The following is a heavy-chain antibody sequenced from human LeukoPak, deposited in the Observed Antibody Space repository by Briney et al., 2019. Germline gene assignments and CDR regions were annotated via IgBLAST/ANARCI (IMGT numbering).Heavy chain of an antibody. Sequence: GESLKISCKGSGYSFSTYWIGWVRQMPGKDLEWLGIIYPGDSDTRYSPSLQDQVTISADKSISTAYLQWRTLKASDTAMYYCARHRDSGYYDYWGQGALVTVSS. CDR3: ARHRDSGYYDY. J-gene: IGHJ4*02. CDR2: IYPGDSDT. CDR1: GYSFSTYW. V-gene: IGHV5-51*01. D-gene: IGHD3-22*01.